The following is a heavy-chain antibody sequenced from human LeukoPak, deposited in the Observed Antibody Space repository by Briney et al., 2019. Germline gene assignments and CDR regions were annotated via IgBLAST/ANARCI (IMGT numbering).Heavy chain of an antibody. D-gene: IGHD1-1*01. Sequence: SVKVSCKASGGTFSSYAVSWVRQAPGQGLEWMGGIIPIFGIANYAQKFQGRVTITADVSTGATYMELSSLRSEDTAVYYCARDAWQNWKSGADHYYYGLDIWGQGTTVTVSS. CDR2: IIPIFGIA. CDR1: GGTFSSYA. V-gene: IGHV1-69*13. CDR3: ARDAWQNWKSGADHYYYGLDI. J-gene: IGHJ6*02.